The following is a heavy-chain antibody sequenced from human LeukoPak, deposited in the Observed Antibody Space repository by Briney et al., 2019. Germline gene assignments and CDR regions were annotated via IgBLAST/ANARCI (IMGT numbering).Heavy chain of an antibody. CDR3: ARSWGHVYGGNLDY. J-gene: IGHJ4*02. V-gene: IGHV1-8*01. D-gene: IGHD4-23*01. Sequence: GASVKVSCKXSGYTFTSYDINRVRQATGQGLEWMGWMNPNSGNTGYSQKFQGRVTMTRNTSISTAYMELSSLRSEDTAVYYCARSWGHVYGGNLDYWGQGTLVTVSS. CDR2: MNPNSGNT. CDR1: GYTFTSYD.